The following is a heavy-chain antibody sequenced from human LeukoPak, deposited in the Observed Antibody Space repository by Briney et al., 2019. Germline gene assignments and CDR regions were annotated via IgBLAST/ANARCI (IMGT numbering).Heavy chain of an antibody. J-gene: IGHJ6*02. CDR3: ARAHYSMDV. CDR2: ISSGSSII. V-gene: IGHV3-48*02. CDR1: GFTFSSYS. Sequence: PGGSLRLSCAASGFTFSSYSMKWVPQAPGKGREWVSDISSGSSIISYADSVKGRFSISRDNAKNSLYLQMNSLRDEDTAVYYCARAHYSMDVWGQGTTVTVSS.